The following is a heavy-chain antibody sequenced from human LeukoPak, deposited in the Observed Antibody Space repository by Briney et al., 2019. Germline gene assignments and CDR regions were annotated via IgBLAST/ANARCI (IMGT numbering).Heavy chain of an antibody. D-gene: IGHD1-26*01. Sequence: GASVKVSYKASGGTFSSYAISWVRQAPGQGLEWMGGIIPIFGTANYAQKFQGRVTITTDESTSTAYMELSSLRSEDTAVYYCAVGVGATRLFDYWGQGTLVTVSS. CDR2: IIPIFGTA. J-gene: IGHJ4*02. V-gene: IGHV1-69*05. CDR3: AVGVGATRLFDY. CDR1: GGTFSSYA.